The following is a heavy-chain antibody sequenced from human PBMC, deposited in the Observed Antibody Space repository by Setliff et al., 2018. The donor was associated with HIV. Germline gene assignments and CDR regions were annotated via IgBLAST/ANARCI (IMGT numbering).Heavy chain of an antibody. Sequence: SETLSLTCAVYGGSFSGYYWSWIRQPPGKGLEWIGEINHDRTTNYNPSLKSRVTISVDTSKNQFSLKLSSVTAADTAVYYCARAPLSRLRSYYYYYGMDVWGQGTTVTVSS. V-gene: IGHV4-34*01. CDR3: ARAPLSRLRSYYYYYGMDV. D-gene: IGHD4-17*01. CDR1: GGSFSGYY. CDR2: INHDRTT. J-gene: IGHJ6*02.